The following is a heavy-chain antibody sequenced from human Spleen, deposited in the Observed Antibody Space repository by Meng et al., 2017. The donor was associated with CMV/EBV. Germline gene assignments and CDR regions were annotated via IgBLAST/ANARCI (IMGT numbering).Heavy chain of an antibody. CDR3: ARVDYSNYFGMDV. Sequence: ASVKVSCKASGYTFTGYYMHWVRQAPGQGLEWMGWINPQSGGTNYAQNFQGRVTMTRDTSISTAYMELRRLRSDDTAVYFCARVDYSNYFGMDVWGQGTTVTVSS. V-gene: IGHV1-2*02. CDR2: INPQSGGT. J-gene: IGHJ6*02. D-gene: IGHD4-11*01. CDR1: GYTFTGYY.